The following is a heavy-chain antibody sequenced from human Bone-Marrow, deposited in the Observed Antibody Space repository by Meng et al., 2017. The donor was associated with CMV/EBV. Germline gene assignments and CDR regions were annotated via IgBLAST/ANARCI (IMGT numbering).Heavy chain of an antibody. CDR2: IRSSSSYI. J-gene: IGHJ6*02. Sequence: GGSLRLSCAASGFTFSSYSMNWVRQAPGKGLEWVSSIRSSSSYIYYADSVKGRFTISRDNAKNSLYLQMNSLRAEDTAVYYCARSPPMDVWGQGTTVTVSS. V-gene: IGHV3-21*01. CDR3: ARSPPMDV. CDR1: GFTFSSYS.